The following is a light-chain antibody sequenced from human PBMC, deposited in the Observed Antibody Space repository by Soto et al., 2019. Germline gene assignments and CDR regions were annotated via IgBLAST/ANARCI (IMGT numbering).Light chain of an antibody. J-gene: IGKJ4*01. CDR3: QQYGNSVT. Sequence: EIVLTQSPGTLSLSPGERATLSCRASQSVSSSYLDWYQQKPGQAPRLLIYGASSRAPGLPDRFRGRGSGTDFPLTISSLETEAFAVYYCQQYGNSVTFGGRTKVYIK. CDR2: GAS. CDR1: QSVSSSY. V-gene: IGKV3-20*01.